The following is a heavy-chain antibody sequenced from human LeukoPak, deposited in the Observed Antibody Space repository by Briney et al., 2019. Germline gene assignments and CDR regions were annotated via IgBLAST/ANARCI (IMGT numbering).Heavy chain of an antibody. D-gene: IGHD6-13*01. V-gene: IGHV3-30*18. J-gene: IGHJ5*02. CDR2: ISYDGSNK. CDR3: AKDVWQQLASWFDP. CDR1: GFTFSSYG. Sequence: GGSLRLSCAASGFTFSSYGMHWVRQAPGKGLEWVAVISYDGSNKYYADSVKGRFTISRDNSKNTLYLQMNSLRAEDTAVYYCAKDVWQQLASWFDPWGQGTLVTVSS.